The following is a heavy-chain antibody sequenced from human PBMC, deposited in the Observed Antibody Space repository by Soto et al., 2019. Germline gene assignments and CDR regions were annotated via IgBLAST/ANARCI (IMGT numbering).Heavy chain of an antibody. CDR1: GFSLSTTGVG. V-gene: IGHV2-5*02. Sequence: QITLKESGPTLVRPTQTLTLTCTFSGFSLSTTGVGVGWIRQPPGKALEWLALIYWDDDKRYSPSLKSRLTITKDTSKNEVILTIPNMDPVDTATYYGAQRLRDYGLGRERANYFEPWGQGTLVTVSS. J-gene: IGHJ5*02. CDR2: IYWDDDK. D-gene: IGHD3-10*01. CDR3: AQRLRDYGLGRERANYFEP.